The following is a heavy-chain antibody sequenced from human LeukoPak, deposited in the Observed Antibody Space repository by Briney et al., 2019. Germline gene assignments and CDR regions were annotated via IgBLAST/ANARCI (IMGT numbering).Heavy chain of an antibody. D-gene: IGHD3-3*01. CDR2: ISYDGSNK. J-gene: IGHJ4*02. CDR3: ASHDFDY. Sequence: GGSLRLSCAASGFTFSNYGMHWVRQAPGKGLEWVAVISYDGSNKYYADSVKGRFTISRDNSKNTLYLQMNSLRAEDTAVYYCASHDFDYWGQGTLVTVSS. V-gene: IGHV3-30*03. CDR1: GFTFSNYG.